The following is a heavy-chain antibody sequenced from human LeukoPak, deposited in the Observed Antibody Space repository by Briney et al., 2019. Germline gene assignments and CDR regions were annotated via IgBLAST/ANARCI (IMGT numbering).Heavy chain of an antibody. CDR2: ISPNSGGT. J-gene: IGHJ6*03. Sequence: ASVKVSCKASGYTFTGYYMHWVRQAPGQGLEWMGWISPNSGGTNYAQKFQGRVTMTRDTSISTAYMELSRLRSDDTAVYYCARNSGSHTRHYYYYMDVWGKGTTVTVSS. V-gene: IGHV1-2*02. D-gene: IGHD1-26*01. CDR3: ARNSGSHTRHYYYYMDV. CDR1: GYTFTGYY.